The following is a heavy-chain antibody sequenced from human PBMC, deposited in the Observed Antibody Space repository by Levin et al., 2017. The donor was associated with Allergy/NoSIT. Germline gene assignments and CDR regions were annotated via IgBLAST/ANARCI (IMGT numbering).Heavy chain of an antibody. CDR2: IKQDGSEK. D-gene: IGHD1-26*01. J-gene: IGHJ4*02. V-gene: IGHV3-7*04. CDR1: GFTFRSYW. Sequence: PGGSLRLSCAASGFTFRSYWMSWVRQAPGKGLECVANIKQDGSEKYYVDSVKGRFTVSRDNAENSLYLQMNSLRAEDTAVYYCARGGSYFRYWGQGTLVTVSS. CDR3: ARGGSYFRY.